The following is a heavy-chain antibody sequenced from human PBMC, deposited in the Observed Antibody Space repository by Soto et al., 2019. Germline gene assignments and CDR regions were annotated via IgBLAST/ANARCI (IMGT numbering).Heavy chain of an antibody. J-gene: IGHJ4*03. CDR1: GFSLSTSGVG. D-gene: IGHD3-3*01. V-gene: IGHV2-5*02. CDR2: IYWDDDK. CDR3: APSPWTGQKAYFDY. Sequence: QITLEESGPPRVKPTQTLALTCTFSGFSLSTSGVGVGWVRQPPGKALEWLALIYWDDDKRYSPSLQSRLTINKDNSENQVVPIKINIEPVDTATYYCAPSPWTGQKAYFDYWGQGTLVTVSS.